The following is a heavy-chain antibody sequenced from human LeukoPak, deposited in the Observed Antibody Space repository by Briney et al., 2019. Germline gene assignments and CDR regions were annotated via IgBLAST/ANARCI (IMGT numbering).Heavy chain of an antibody. CDR1: GGSFSGYS. D-gene: IGHD6-13*01. Sequence: SETLSLTCAVYGGSFSGYSWNWIRQPPGKGLEWTGEINHSGSTNYNPSLKSRVTISVDTSKNQFSLKLSSVTAADTAVYYCARGGRIAAAGTGYFDYWGQGTLVTVSS. J-gene: IGHJ4*02. CDR3: ARGGRIAAAGTGYFDY. CDR2: INHSGST. V-gene: IGHV4-34*01.